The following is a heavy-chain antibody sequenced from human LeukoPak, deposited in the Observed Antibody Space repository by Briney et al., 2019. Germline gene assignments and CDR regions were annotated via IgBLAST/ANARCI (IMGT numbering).Heavy chain of an antibody. J-gene: IGHJ3*02. CDR2: ISWDGGST. CDR3: AKCSTVTGAFDI. CDR1: GFTFDDYT. D-gene: IGHD4-17*01. V-gene: IGHV3-43*01. Sequence: PGGSLRLSCAASGFTFDDYTMHWVRQAPGKGLEWVSLISWDGGSTYYADSVKGRFIISRDNRKNSLYLQMNSLRAEDMALYYCAKCSTVTGAFDIWGQGTMVTVSS.